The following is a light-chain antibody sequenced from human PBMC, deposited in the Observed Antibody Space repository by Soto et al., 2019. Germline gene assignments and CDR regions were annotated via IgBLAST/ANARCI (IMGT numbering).Light chain of an antibody. CDR3: AAWDASLDGYV. CDR2: SYD. V-gene: IGLV1-44*01. CDR1: SSNLGDNT. Sequence: QSVLTQPPSASGTPGQRVTISCSTSSSNLGDNTVNWYQQVPGTAPKLLIYSYDQRPSGVPDRFSGSKSGTSASLAISGLQSDEEADYYCAAWDASLDGYVFGTGTKVTVL. J-gene: IGLJ1*01.